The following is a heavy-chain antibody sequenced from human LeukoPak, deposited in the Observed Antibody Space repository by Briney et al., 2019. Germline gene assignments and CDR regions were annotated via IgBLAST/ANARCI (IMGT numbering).Heavy chain of an antibody. V-gene: IGHV3-23*01. CDR1: GFTFSSYA. J-gene: IGHJ4*02. CDR3: AKEDAYSSSNPDY. CDR2: ISGGGGST. D-gene: IGHD6-13*01. Sequence: PGGSLRLSCAASGFTFSSYAMTWIRQAPGEGLEWVSAISGGGGSTFYAGSVKGRFTISGDNSKNTLYLQMDSLKAEGTAIYYCAKEDAYSSSNPDYWGQGTLVTVSS.